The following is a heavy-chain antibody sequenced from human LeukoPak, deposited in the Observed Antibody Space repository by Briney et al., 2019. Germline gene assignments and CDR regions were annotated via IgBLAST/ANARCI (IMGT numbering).Heavy chain of an antibody. CDR2: IYTSGST. Sequence: SETLSLTCTVSGVSISSYYWSWIRQPAGKGLEWIGRIYTSGSTNYNPSLKSRVTMSVDTSKNQFSLKLSSVTAADTAVYYCASSYSYPFDAFDIWGQGTMVTVSS. J-gene: IGHJ3*02. CDR3: ASSYSYPFDAFDI. CDR1: GVSISSYY. V-gene: IGHV4-4*07. D-gene: IGHD2-15*01.